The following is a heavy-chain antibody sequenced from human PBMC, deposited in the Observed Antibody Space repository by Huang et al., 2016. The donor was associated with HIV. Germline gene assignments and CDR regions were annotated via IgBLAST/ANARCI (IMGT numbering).Heavy chain of an antibody. Sequence: WMANIKQDEGEIYYVDSVKGRFNISRDNARKVLILEMDELRIEDTAIYFCATKTAGIDIWGPGTTVTVSS. J-gene: IGHJ6*02. CDR3: ATKTAGIDI. CDR2: IKQDEGEI. V-gene: IGHV3-7*01. D-gene: IGHD1-7*01.